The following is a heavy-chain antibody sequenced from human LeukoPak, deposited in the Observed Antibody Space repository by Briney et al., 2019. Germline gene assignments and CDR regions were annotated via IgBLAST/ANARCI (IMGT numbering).Heavy chain of an antibody. CDR1: GFTFSSYG. CDR2: ISYDGSNE. D-gene: IGHD6-13*01. V-gene: IGHV3-30*18. Sequence: GGSLRLSCVASGFTFSSYGMHWVRQAPGKGLEWVAVISYDGSNEYYADSVKGRLTVSRDNSKNALYLQMNSLRPEDTAVYYCAKGEATRSSSWYFDHWGQGTLVTVSS. J-gene: IGHJ4*02. CDR3: AKGEATRSSSWYFDH.